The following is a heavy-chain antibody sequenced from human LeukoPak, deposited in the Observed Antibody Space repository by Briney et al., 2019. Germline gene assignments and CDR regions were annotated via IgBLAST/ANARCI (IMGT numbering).Heavy chain of an antibody. Sequence: GASVKVSFKGSGGTFSSYAISWVRQAPGQGGEGMGGIIPIFGTANYAQKFQGRDTNTAEESTSTAYMELSSLRSEDTAVYYCARVSCMDVWGQGTTVTVSS. V-gene: IGHV1-69*01. D-gene: IGHD2-15*01. J-gene: IGHJ6*02. CDR1: GGTFSSYA. CDR2: IIPIFGTA. CDR3: ARVSCMDV.